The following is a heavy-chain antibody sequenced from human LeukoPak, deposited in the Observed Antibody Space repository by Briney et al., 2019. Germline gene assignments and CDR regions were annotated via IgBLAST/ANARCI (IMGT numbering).Heavy chain of an antibody. D-gene: IGHD6-13*01. V-gene: IGHV3-30*02. CDR2: IRYDGSSK. CDR3: AKDRAAALYYYYMDV. J-gene: IGHJ6*03. CDR1: GFTFSTYS. Sequence: GGSLRLSCAASGFTFSTYSMSWVRQAAGKGLEWAAFIRYDGSSKYYADSVKGRFTISGDNSKSTLYLQMNSLRAEDTAVYYCAKDRAAALYYYYMDVWGKGTTVTVS.